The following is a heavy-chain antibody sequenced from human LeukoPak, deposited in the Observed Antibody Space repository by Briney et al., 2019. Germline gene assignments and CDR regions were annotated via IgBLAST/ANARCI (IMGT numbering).Heavy chain of an antibody. Sequence: PGGSLRLSCAASGFTFSSYSMNWVRQAPGKGLEWVSSISSSSSYIYYADSVKGRFTISRDNAKNSLYLQMNSLRVEDTAVYYCARGVHGYSSGWYGGSLGDFDYWGQGTLVTVSS. J-gene: IGHJ4*02. CDR1: GFTFSSYS. D-gene: IGHD6-19*01. CDR2: ISSSSSYI. CDR3: ARGVHGYSSGWYGGSLGDFDY. V-gene: IGHV3-21*01.